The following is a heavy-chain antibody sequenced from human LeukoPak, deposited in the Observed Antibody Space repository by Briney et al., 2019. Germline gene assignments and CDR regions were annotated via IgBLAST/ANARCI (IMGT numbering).Heavy chain of an antibody. V-gene: IGHV4-59*01. CDR1: GGPISSYY. J-gene: IGHJ4*02. Sequence: SETLSLTCTVSGGPISSYYWSWIRQPPGKELEWIGYIFYNGSTNYSPSLKSRVTISVDTSQNQFSLKLTSVTAADTAVYYCARARYYYDNSVYPAVRFDFWGQGILVTLS. CDR3: ARARYYYDNSVYPAVRFDF. D-gene: IGHD3-22*01. CDR2: IFYNGST.